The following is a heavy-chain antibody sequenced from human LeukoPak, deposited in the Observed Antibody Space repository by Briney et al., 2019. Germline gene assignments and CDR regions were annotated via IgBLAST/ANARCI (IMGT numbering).Heavy chain of an antibody. J-gene: IGHJ4*02. D-gene: IGHD1-26*01. CDR2: INPSAGST. V-gene: IGHV1-46*02. Sequence: GASGKVSCKASGYTFNSYYMHWVRQAPGQGLEWMGIINPSAGSTTFAQKFQGRITMTRDTSTSTVYMDLSSLRSEDTAFYYCARGGSTRGRRFDYWGQGTLVTVSS. CDR3: ARGGSTRGRRFDY. CDR1: GYTFNSYY.